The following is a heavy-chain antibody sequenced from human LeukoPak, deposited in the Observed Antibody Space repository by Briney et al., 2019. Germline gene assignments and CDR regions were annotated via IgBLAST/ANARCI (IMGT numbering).Heavy chain of an antibody. CDR1: GFTLSSYA. CDR3: AKDSHYDSSGYYFQPDAFDI. Sequence: GGSLRLSCAASGFTLSSYAMSWVRQAPGKGLEWVSAISGSGGSTYYADSVKGRFTISRDNSKNTPYLQMNSLRAEDTAVYYCAKDSHYDSSGYYFQPDAFDIWGQGTMVTVSS. CDR2: ISGSGGST. J-gene: IGHJ3*02. D-gene: IGHD3-22*01. V-gene: IGHV3-23*01.